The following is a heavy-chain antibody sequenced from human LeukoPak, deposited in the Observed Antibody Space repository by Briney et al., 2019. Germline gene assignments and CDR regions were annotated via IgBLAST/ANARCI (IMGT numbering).Heavy chain of an antibody. J-gene: IGHJ4*02. CDR2: ISYDGSNK. Sequence: PGGSLRLSCAASGFTFSSYGMHWVRQAPGKGLEWVAVISYDGSNKYYADSVKGRFTISRDNSKNTLYLQMNSLRAEDTAVYYCAKDRHFDWLLFDYWGQGTLVTVSS. CDR1: GFTFSSYG. V-gene: IGHV3-30*18. D-gene: IGHD3-9*01. CDR3: AKDRHFDWLLFDY.